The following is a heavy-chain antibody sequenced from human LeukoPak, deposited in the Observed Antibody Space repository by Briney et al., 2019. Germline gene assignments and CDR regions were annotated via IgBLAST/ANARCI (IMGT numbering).Heavy chain of an antibody. D-gene: IGHD3-22*01. CDR1: GYTLTELS. V-gene: IGHV1-24*01. CDR2: FDPEDGET. Sequence: ASVKVSCKVSGYTLTELSIHWVRQAPGKGLAWMGGFDPEDGETIYAQKFQGKVTMTEDTSTDTAYMELSSLRSEDTAVYYCATDTSFTNYFDSSDYYSFDYWGQGTLVTVSS. CDR3: ATDTSFTNYFDSSDYYSFDY. J-gene: IGHJ4*02.